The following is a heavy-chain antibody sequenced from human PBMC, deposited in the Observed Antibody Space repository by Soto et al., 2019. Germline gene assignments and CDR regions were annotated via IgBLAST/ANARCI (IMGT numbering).Heavy chain of an antibody. J-gene: IGHJ5*02. CDR2: ISLSSSYI. CDR3: ARDRSGSYYPWFDP. V-gene: IGHV3-21*01. D-gene: IGHD1-26*01. CDR1: GFSFVSWS. Sequence: GGSLRLSCEASGFSFVSWSMHWVRQAPGKGLEWVSSISLSSSYIYYADSVKGRFTISRDNANNSLFLQMNSLRVEDTAVYYCARDRSGSYYPWFDPWGQGTLVTVSS.